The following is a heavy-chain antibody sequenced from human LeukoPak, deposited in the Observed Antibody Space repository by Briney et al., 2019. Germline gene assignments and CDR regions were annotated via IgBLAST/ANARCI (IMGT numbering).Heavy chain of an antibody. Sequence: SETLSLTCTVSGGSISSSSYSWGWIRQPPGKGLEWIGSISNSGSTYYNASLKSRVTISVDTSKNQFSLKLISLTAAYTAVYYCARQRPYCGGGSCYGIRDAFAIWGQGTMVTVSS. J-gene: IGHJ3*02. CDR1: GGSISSSSYS. CDR3: ARQRPYCGGGSCYGIRDAFAI. CDR2: ISNSGST. V-gene: IGHV4-39*01. D-gene: IGHD2-15*01.